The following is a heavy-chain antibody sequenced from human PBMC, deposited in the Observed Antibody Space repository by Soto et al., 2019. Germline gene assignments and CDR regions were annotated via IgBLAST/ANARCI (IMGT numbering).Heavy chain of an antibody. J-gene: IGHJ4*02. Sequence: QVQLQESGPGLVKPSGTLSLTCAVSSGSISSSNWWSWVRQPPGKGLEWIGEIYHSGSTNYNPSLKGRVTISVDKSKNQFSLTLSSVTAADTAVYYCAREDYGSGIGFDYWGQGTLVTVSS. CDR1: SGSISSSNW. V-gene: IGHV4-4*02. CDR3: AREDYGSGIGFDY. CDR2: IYHSGST. D-gene: IGHD3-10*01.